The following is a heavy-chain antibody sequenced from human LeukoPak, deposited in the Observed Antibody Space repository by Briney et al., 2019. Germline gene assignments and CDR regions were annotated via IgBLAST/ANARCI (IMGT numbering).Heavy chain of an antibody. CDR2: INPSRCSK. CDR1: GYTFTSYY. V-gene: IGHV1-46*01. CDR3: ARELFGPAAGTKYYYYYGMDV. D-gene: IGHD6-13*01. J-gene: IGHJ6*02. Sequence: ASVKVSCTASGYTFTSYYMHWVRQAPGHRLEWMGIINPSRCSKSYAQKFQGRVTITGDTSTSTVYMELSSLRSEDTAVYYCARELFGPAAGTKYYYYYGMDVWGQGTTVTVSS.